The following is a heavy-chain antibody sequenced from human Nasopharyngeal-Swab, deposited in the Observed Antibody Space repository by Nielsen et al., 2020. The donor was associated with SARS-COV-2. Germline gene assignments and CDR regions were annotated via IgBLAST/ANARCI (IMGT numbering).Heavy chain of an antibody. D-gene: IGHD1-26*01. CDR2: ISSSGSTI. V-gene: IGHV3-11*01. J-gene: IGHJ3*02. CDR3: ARGGIGIVGASDAFDI. Sequence: WIRQPPGKGLEWVSYISSSGSTIYYADSVKGRFTISRDNAKNSLYLQMNSLRAEDTAVYYCARGGIGIVGASDAFDIWGQGTTVTVSS.